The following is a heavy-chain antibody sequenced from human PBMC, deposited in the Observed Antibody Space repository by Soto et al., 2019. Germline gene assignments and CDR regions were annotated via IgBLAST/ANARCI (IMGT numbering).Heavy chain of an antibody. CDR3: AKDGNWLDVYFDV. J-gene: IGHJ4*02. CDR2: ISSSSSYI. Sequence: WWSLRLSCSASVFTFSSYSMNWFRQAPGKGLEWVSSISSSSSYIYYADSVKGRFTISRDNAKNTLYLHMTNLRAEDTAVYYCAKDGNWLDVYFDVWGQGTPVTVSS. CDR1: VFTFSSYS. V-gene: IGHV3-21*04. D-gene: IGHD6-19*01.